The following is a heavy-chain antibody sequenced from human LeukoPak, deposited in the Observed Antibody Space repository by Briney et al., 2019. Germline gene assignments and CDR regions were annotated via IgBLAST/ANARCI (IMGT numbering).Heavy chain of an antibody. D-gene: IGHD3-10*01. CDR2: ISYDGSNK. J-gene: IGHJ4*02. CDR1: GFTFSSYA. Sequence: GGSLRLSCAASGFTFSSYAMHWVRQAPGKGLEWVAVISYDGSNKYYADSVKGRFTISRDNSKNTLYLQMNSLRAEDTAVYYCARSRSLLLWFGELSDYWGQGTLVTVSS. CDR3: ARSRSLLLWFGELSDY. V-gene: IGHV3-30-3*01.